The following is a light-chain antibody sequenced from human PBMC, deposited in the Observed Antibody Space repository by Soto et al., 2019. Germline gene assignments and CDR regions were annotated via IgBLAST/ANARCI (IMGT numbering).Light chain of an antibody. CDR2: GAS. Sequence: IVLTQAPGTLYVSTGERATLPCRASQSVSSSYLAWYQQKPGQAPRLLIYGASSRATGIPARFSGSGSGTEFTLTITSLQSEDFAVYYCQQYNNWPRTFGQGTKVDIK. V-gene: IGKV3D-15*01. CDR3: QQYNNWPRT. J-gene: IGKJ1*01. CDR1: QSVSSSY.